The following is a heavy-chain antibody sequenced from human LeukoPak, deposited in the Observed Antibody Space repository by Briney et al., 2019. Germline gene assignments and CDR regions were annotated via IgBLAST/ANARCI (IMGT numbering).Heavy chain of an antibody. D-gene: IGHD2-2*03. V-gene: IGHV5-51*01. J-gene: IGHJ4*02. CDR3: ARPGYCSSTSCLFDY. CDR1: GYSFTSYW. CDR2: IYPCDSDT. Sequence: GESLKISCKGSGYSFTSYWIGRVRQMPGKGLEWMGIIYPCDSDTRYSPSFQGQVTISAHKSISTAYLQWSSLKASDTAMYYCARPGYCSSTSCLFDYWGQGTLVTVSS.